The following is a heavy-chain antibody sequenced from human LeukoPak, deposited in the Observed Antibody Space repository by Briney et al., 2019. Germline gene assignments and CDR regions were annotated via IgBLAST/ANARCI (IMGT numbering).Heavy chain of an antibody. CDR3: AKGMEKGHPEYFQH. Sequence: GGSLRLSCAASGFTFDDYAMHWVRQVPGKGLEWVSLISGDGGSTYYADSVKGRFTISRDNSKNSLYLQMNSLRTEDTALYYCAKGMEKGHPEYFQHWGQGTLVTVSS. CDR1: GFTFDDYA. J-gene: IGHJ1*01. V-gene: IGHV3-43*02. CDR2: ISGDGGST. D-gene: IGHD1-1*01.